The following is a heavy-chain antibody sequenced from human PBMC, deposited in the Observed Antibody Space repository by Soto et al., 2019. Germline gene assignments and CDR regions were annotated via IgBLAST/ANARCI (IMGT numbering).Heavy chain of an antibody. CDR3: ARDFFFITSCMRPVCYYYYGMDV. CDR2: IDNHGSNK. J-gene: IGHJ6*02. D-gene: IGHD2-2*01. CDR1: GFAGSGFTFSDYW. V-gene: IGHV3-74*01. Sequence: GGSLRLSCAASGFAGSGFTFSDYWMHWVRQVAGKGLEWVARIDNHGSNKNYADSVKGRFTISRDKSKNTVFLQMKSLKAENTVLYYCARDFFFITSCMRPVCYYYYGMDVWGQGTTVTVSS.